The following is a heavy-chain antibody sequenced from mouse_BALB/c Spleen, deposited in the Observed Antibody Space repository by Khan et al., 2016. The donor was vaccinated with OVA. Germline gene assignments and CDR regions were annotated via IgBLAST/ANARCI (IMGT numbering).Heavy chain of an antibody. D-gene: IGHD1-1*01. Sequence: EVQLQESGPGLVKPSQSLSLTCTVTGYSITSDYAWNWIRQFPGNKLEWMGYIRYSGSTTYNPSLKSRISITRDTSKNQFFLQLNSVTTEDTGTXYCTKEWFHYGSSYGAFDYWGQGTTLTVSS. CDR3: TKEWFHYGSSYGAFDY. CDR1: GYSITSDYA. J-gene: IGHJ2*01. CDR2: IRYSGST. V-gene: IGHV3-2*02.